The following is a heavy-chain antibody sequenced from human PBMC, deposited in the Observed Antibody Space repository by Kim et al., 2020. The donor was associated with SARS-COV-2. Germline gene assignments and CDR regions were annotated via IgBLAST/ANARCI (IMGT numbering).Heavy chain of an antibody. Sequence: GGSLRLSCAASGFTFDVYAMHWVRQAPGKGLEWVSGISWNSGSIGYADSVKGRFTISRDNAKNSLYLQMNSLRAEDTALYYCAKVWAYDDSSDYWGQGTLVTVSS. V-gene: IGHV3-9*01. CDR3: AKVWAYDDSSDY. D-gene: IGHD3-22*01. CDR2: ISWNSGSI. CDR1: GFTFDVYA. J-gene: IGHJ4*02.